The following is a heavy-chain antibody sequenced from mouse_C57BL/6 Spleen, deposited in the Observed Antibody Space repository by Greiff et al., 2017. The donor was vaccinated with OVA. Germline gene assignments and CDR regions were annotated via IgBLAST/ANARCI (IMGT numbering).Heavy chain of an antibody. D-gene: IGHD2-4*01. J-gene: IGHJ3*01. CDR3: RRSGDYQSFAY. CDR2: INPNNGGT. CDR1: GYTFTDYY. Sequence: VQLQQSGPELVKPGASVKISCKASGYTFTDYYMNWVKQSHGKSLEWIGDINPNNGGTSYNQKFKGKVTLTVDKSYSTAYMELRSLTSEDSAVYYCRRSGDYQSFAYWGQGTLVTVSA. V-gene: IGHV1-26*01.